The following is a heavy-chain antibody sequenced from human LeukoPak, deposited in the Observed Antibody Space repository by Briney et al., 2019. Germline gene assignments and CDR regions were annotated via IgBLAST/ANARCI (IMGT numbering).Heavy chain of an antibody. CDR1: GYSFTSYW. Sequence: GESLQISCKGSGYSFTSYWIGWVRQMPGKGLEWMGIIYPGDSDTRYSPSFQGQVTISVDKSTSTASLQWSSLKASGTAMYYCATHSRSSASNYWGQGTLVTVSS. V-gene: IGHV5-51*01. D-gene: IGHD6-19*01. CDR2: IYPGDSDT. CDR3: ATHSRSSASNY. J-gene: IGHJ4*02.